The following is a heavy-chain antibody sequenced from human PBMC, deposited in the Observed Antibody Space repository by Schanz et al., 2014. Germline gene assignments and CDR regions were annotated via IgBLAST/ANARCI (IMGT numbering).Heavy chain of an antibody. Sequence: QVQLVQSGAEVMKPGSPVKVSCKASGGTFSSYTINWVRQAPGQGLEWMGRIIPILGITNVAQTFQDRVTITADKSTSTDYMELSSLRSEDTAVYYCARGLGDERWLDLNEAFDIWGQGTIVTVSS. V-gene: IGHV1-69*02. CDR3: ARGLGDERWLDLNEAFDI. CDR2: IIPILGIT. CDR1: GGTFSSYT. D-gene: IGHD6-19*01. J-gene: IGHJ3*02.